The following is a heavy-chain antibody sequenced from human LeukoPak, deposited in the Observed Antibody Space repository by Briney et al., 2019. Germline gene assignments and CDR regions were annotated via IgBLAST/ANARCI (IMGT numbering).Heavy chain of an antibody. CDR2: INPNDGDT. CDR1: GYTFTDYY. J-gene: IGHJ4*02. D-gene: IGHD2-2*01. Sequence: GASVKVSCKASGYTFTDYYMHWVRQAPGQGFEWMGWINPNDGDTNYAQKFQGRVTMTRDTSISTAHMEVSRLRSDGTAVYYCARANFLYCSSTTCLSDYWGQGTLVTVSS. V-gene: IGHV1-2*02. CDR3: ARANFLYCSSTTCLSDY.